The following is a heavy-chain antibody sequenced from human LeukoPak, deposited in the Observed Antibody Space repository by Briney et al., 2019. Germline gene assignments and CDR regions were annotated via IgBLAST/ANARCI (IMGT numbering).Heavy chain of an antibody. D-gene: IGHD4-17*01. CDR1: GGTFSSYA. Sequence: GASVKVSCKASGGTFSSYAISWVRQAPGQGLEWMGGIIPIFGTANYAQEFQGRVTITADKSTSTAYMELSSLRSEDTAVYYCARQSRRATVTTLTSSVDYGMDVWGKGTTVTVSS. J-gene: IGHJ6*04. CDR3: ARQSRRATVTTLTSSVDYGMDV. CDR2: IIPIFGTA. V-gene: IGHV1-69*06.